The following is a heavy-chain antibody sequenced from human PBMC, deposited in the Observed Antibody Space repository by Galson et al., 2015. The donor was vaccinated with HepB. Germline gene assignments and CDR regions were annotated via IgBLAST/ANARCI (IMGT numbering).Heavy chain of an antibody. CDR2: ISSSGGTK. D-gene: IGHD1-26*01. J-gene: IGHJ4*02. CDR1: GFIFSNYE. Sequence: SLRLSCAASGFIFSNYEMNWVRQAPVKRLEWISYISSSGGTKHYADSVKGRFTVSRDTAENSLYLQMNSLRAEDTAVYYCATEAGSGSYYLDWGQGTLVTVSS. V-gene: IGHV3-48*03. CDR3: ATEAGSGSYYLD.